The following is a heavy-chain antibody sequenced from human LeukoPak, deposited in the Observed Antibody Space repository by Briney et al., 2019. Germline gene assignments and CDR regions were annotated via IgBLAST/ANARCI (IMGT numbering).Heavy chain of an antibody. Sequence: PGGSLRLSCAASGFTFSSYEMNWVRQAPGKGLEWVSYISSSGSTIYYADSVKGRFTISRDNAKNSLYLQMNSLRAEDTAVYYCAKEGTYYYDSSGYYDIWGQGTMVTVSS. J-gene: IGHJ3*02. CDR1: GFTFSSYE. V-gene: IGHV3-48*03. D-gene: IGHD3-22*01. CDR2: ISSSGSTI. CDR3: AKEGTYYYDSSGYYDI.